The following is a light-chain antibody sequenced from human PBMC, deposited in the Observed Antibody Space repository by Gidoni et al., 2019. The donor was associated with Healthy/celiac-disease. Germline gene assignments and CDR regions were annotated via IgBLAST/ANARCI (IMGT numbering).Light chain of an antibody. J-gene: IGKJ1*01. CDR2: GAS. V-gene: IGKV3-15*01. CDR1: QSVSSN. Sequence: EIVMTQSPATLSVSPGERATLSCRASQSVSSNLAWYQQKPGQAPRLLIYGASTRATGNPAKFNGNGSGARFTLTINHLQSGSFAVYYCQQYNNWPRWTFGQGTKVEIK. CDR3: QQYNNWPRWT.